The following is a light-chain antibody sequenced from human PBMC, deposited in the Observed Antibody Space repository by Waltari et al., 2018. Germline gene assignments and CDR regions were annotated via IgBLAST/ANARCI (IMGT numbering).Light chain of an antibody. CDR3: NSYAGSNDVV. Sequence: QSALTQPPSASGSPGQSVTIPCTGTSSDVGGYNYVSWYQQHPGKAPKLMIYEVNKRPSGVPDRFAGAKSANPASLTVSGLQAEDEADYFCNSYAGSNDVVFGGGTMLTVL. CDR2: EVN. CDR1: SSDVGGYNY. J-gene: IGLJ3*02. V-gene: IGLV2-8*01.